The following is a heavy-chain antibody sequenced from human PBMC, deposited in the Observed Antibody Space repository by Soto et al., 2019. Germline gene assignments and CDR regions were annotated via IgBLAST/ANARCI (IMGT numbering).Heavy chain of an antibody. CDR1: GGSISSGGYS. J-gene: IGHJ4*02. CDR3: ARFSRTRNFDY. CDR2: IYHSGST. D-gene: IGHD4-17*01. V-gene: IGHV4-30-2*01. Sequence: QLQLQESGSGLVKPSQTLSLTSAVSGGSISSGGYSWSWIRQPPGKGLEWIGYIYHSGSTYYNPSLKSRVTISVDRSKNQFSLKLSSVTAADTAVYYCARFSRTRNFDYWGQGTLVTVSS.